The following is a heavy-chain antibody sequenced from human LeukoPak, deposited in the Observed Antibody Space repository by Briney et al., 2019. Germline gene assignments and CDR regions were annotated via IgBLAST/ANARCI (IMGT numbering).Heavy chain of an antibody. CDR2: VHLSGRT. V-gene: IGHV4-4*02. CDR3: AREGGPYRPLDY. CDR1: GGSISTTNW. Sequence: SGTLSLTCGVSGGSISTTNWWTWVRQPPPDGLAWIGEVHLSGRTHYNPSLESRVTMSVDMSENHISLRLTSVTAADTAVYYCAREGGPYRPLDYSGQGTLVTVSS. J-gene: IGHJ4*02.